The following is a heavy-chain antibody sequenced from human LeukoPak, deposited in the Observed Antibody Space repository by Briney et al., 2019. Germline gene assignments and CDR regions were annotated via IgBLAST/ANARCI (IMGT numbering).Heavy chain of an antibody. CDR2: IYSGGST. J-gene: IGHJ3*02. V-gene: IGHV3-53*01. Sequence: AGGSLRLSCAASGFTVSSNYMSWVRQAPGKGLEWVSVIYSGGSTYYADSVKGRFTISRDNSKNTLYLQMNSLRAADTAVYYCARGGYSGSFDAFDIWGPGTMVTVSS. CDR1: GFTVSSNY. D-gene: IGHD1-26*01. CDR3: ARGGYSGSFDAFDI.